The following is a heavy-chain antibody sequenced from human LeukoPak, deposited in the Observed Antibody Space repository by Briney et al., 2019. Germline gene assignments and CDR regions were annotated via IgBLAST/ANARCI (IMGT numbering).Heavy chain of an antibody. CDR2: ISYDGSNK. CDR1: GFTFSSYG. CDR3: AKDLSRLPGDY. Sequence: GGSLRLSCAASGFTFSSYGMHWVRQAPGKGLEWVAVISYDGSNKYYADSVKGRFTISRDNSKNTLYLQMNSLRAEDTAVYYCAKDLSRLPGDYWGQGTLATVSS. J-gene: IGHJ4*02. D-gene: IGHD2-15*01. V-gene: IGHV3-30*18.